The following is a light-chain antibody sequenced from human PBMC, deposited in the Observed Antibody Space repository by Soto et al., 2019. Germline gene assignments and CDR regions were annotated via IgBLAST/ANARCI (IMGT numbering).Light chain of an antibody. CDR3: ATWDDSLSAWV. Sequence: QSVLTQPPSASGTPEQRVTISCSGSSSNIGSNFVYWYQHLPGTAPKLLIYRNNQRPSGVPDRFSVSKSGTSASLAISGLRSEDEADYYCATWDDSLSAWVFGGGTKLTVL. J-gene: IGLJ3*02. CDR2: RNN. CDR1: SSNIGSNF. V-gene: IGLV1-47*01.